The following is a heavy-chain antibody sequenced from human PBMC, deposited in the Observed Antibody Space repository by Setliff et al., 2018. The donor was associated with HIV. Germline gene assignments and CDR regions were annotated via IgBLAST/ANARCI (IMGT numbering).Heavy chain of an antibody. Sequence: GGSLRLSCAASGFTFSSYAMHWVRQAPGKGLEWVSLLWRDEVGEYYADSVKGRFSISRDRSRNMVSLQMNSLRVEDTAIYYCGNKGGQVWGPGTLVTVS. D-gene: IGHD3-16*01. CDR3: GNKGGQV. V-gene: IGHV3-33*08. CDR2: LWRDEVGE. CDR1: GFTFSSYA. J-gene: IGHJ1*01.